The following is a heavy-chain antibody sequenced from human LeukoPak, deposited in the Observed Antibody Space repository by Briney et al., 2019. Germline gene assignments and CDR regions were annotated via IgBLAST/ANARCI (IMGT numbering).Heavy chain of an antibody. CDR2: ISWNSGRI. D-gene: IGHD2-15*01. J-gene: IGHJ4*02. Sequence: PGGSLRLSCAASGFSFDDYAMHWVRQAPGKGLEWVSGISWNSGRIDYADSVKGRFTISRDNAKNSLYLQMNNLRAENTALYYCAKASYCSGGSRNSGRDWGQGILVTVSS. V-gene: IGHV3-9*01. CDR1: GFSFDDYA. CDR3: AKASYCSGGSRNSGRD.